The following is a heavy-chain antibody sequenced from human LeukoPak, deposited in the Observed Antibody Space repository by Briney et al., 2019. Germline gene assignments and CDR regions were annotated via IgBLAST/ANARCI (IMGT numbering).Heavy chain of an antibody. V-gene: IGHV4-34*01. CDR1: GGSFSDNY. CDR3: AKVTVGVGPSY. J-gene: IGHJ4*02. Sequence: SETLSLTCAVYGGSFSDNYWSWIRQPPGKGLEWIGEINHSGSTTNYNPSLKSRVTISVDTSTKQFSLKLSSVTAADTAVYYCAKVTVGVGPSYWGQGTLVTASS. CDR2: INHSGSTT. D-gene: IGHD3-3*01.